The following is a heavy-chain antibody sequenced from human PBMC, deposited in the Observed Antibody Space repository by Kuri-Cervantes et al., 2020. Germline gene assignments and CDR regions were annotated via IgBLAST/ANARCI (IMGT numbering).Heavy chain of an antibody. V-gene: IGHV1-69*13. CDR1: GGTFSSYA. D-gene: IGHD3-10*01. CDR2: IIPIFGTE. CDR3: ARDMVRGVSYGMDV. J-gene: IGHJ6*02. Sequence: SVKVSCKAFGGTFSSYASSWVRQAPGQGLEWRGGIIPIFGTENYAQKFQGRVTITADESTSTAYMELSSLRSEDTAVYYCARDMVRGVSYGMDVWGQGTTVTVSS.